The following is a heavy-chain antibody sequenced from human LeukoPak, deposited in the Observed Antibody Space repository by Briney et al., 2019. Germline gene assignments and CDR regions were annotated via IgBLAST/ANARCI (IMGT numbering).Heavy chain of an antibody. Sequence: SETLSLTCTVSGGSISSSYWSWIRQPPGKGLEWIGYIYYTGSTNYNPSLKSRVTISVDTSKNQFSLKLSSVTAADTAVFYCARGTRVPAVGETYYFDYWGQGTLVTVSS. CDR3: ARGTRVPAVGETYYFDY. CDR2: IYYTGST. CDR1: GGSISSSY. J-gene: IGHJ4*02. V-gene: IGHV4-59*01. D-gene: IGHD3-16*01.